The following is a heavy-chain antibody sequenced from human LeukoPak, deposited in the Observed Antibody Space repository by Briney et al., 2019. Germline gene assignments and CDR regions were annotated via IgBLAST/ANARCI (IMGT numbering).Heavy chain of an antibody. CDR2: IRYDASLI. Sequence: GGSLGLSCTASGFIFSEYGIHWVRQAPGKGLEWVTFIRYDASLIYYADSVKGRFTISRDNSKNTIYLQMNSLTSEDTAMYYCAKDLFCTGGSCYSGRLQHWGQGTLVTVPS. CDR1: GFIFSEYG. J-gene: IGHJ1*01. V-gene: IGHV3-30*02. CDR3: AKDLFCTGGSCYSGRLQH. D-gene: IGHD2-15*01.